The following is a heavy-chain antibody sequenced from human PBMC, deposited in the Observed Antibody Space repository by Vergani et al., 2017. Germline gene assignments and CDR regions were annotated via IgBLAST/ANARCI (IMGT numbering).Heavy chain of an antibody. CDR2: ISFDGTNE. Sequence: QVQLVESGGGVVQPGTSLRLSCVVSGFALNRHAMYWVRQAPGKGLEWVVGISFDGTNEYYPDSVKGRFTISGDTSRNTVYLQMNSLRAEDTAVYYCARGMTGMVRGHIPPDHWGQGTLVTVSS. D-gene: IGHD3-10*01. CDR1: GFALNRHA. J-gene: IGHJ4*02. CDR3: ARGMTGMVRGHIPPDH. V-gene: IGHV3-30-3*01.